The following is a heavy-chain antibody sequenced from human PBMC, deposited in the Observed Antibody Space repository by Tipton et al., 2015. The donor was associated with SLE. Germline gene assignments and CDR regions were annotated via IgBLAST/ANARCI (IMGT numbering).Heavy chain of an antibody. D-gene: IGHD1-14*01. V-gene: IGHV1-18*01. CDR2: ISAYNGNT. J-gene: IGHJ3*02. CDR1: GYTFTSYD. CDR3: AGQPRTLPDDAFDI. Sequence: QSGAEVKKPGASVKVSCKASGYTFTSYDINWVRQAPGQGLEWMGWISAYNGNTNYAQKLQGRVTMTTDTSTSTAYMELRSLRSDAAAVYYCAGQPRTLPDDAFDIWGQGTMVTVSS.